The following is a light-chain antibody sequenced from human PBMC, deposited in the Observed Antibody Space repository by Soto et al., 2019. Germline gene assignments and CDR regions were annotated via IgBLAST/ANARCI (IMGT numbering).Light chain of an antibody. Sequence: IVLTQSTCTLSFAPWERSTLSFMTSQIVSNTYVAWYQQKPGQAPRLLIYDTSSRVTGIPDRFSGSGSGTDFTLTISRLEPEDFAVFYCQQYGTSEIIFGQGTRLEI. CDR1: QIVSNTY. CDR2: DTS. V-gene: IGKV3-20*01. J-gene: IGKJ5*01. CDR3: QQYGTSEII.